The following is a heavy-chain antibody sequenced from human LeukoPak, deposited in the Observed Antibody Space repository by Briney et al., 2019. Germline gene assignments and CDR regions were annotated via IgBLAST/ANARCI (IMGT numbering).Heavy chain of an antibody. Sequence: GRSLRLSCAASGFTFSSYGMHWVRQAPGKGLEWVAVMSYDGRNTYYADSVKGRFTISRDNSKNTLYLQMSSLRIEDTAVYYCAKVQLERRELLPNFDYWGQGTLVTVSS. J-gene: IGHJ4*02. CDR3: AKVQLERRELLPNFDY. CDR2: MSYDGRNT. V-gene: IGHV3-30*18. CDR1: GFTFSSYG. D-gene: IGHD1-1*01.